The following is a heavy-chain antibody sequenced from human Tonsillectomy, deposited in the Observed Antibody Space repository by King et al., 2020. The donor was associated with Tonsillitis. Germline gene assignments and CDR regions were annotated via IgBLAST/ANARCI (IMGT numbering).Heavy chain of an antibody. D-gene: IGHD3-16*01. CDR1: GFTFSIYN. J-gene: IGHJ4*02. Sequence: VQLVESGGGLVTPGGSLRLSCAASGFTFSIYNMNWVRQAPGKGLEWVSSISSRGTYVFYADSLKGRFTISRDNAKHSLYLQMNSLRAEETAIYYCAIEDNVWGGPSYFGYWGQGTLVTVSS. CDR2: ISSRGTYV. CDR3: AIEDNVWGGPSYFGY. V-gene: IGHV3-21*01.